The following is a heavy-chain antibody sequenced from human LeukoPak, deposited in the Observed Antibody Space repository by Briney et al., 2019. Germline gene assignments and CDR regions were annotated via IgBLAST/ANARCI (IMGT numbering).Heavy chain of an antibody. CDR2: ISWNSGSI. V-gene: IGHV3-9*03. J-gene: IGHJ4*02. CDR3: VKSIYYDSSGPFDY. Sequence: GRSLRLSCAASGFNFDDYAMHWVRQAPGKGLEWVSGISWNSGSIGYADSVKGRFTISRDNAKNSLYLQMNSLRPEDMALYYCVKSIYYDSSGPFDYWGQGTLVTVSS. D-gene: IGHD3-22*01. CDR1: GFNFDDYA.